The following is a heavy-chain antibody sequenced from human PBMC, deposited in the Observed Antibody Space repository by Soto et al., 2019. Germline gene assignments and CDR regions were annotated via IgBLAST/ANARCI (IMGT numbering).Heavy chain of an antibody. Sequence: SETLSLTCTVSGDSISSYSWSWIRQPPGKGLEWIGNIHYNGNTKYSPSLKSRVTMSVDTSKNHFSLKLISVTTADTAVYFCTRDDYGRNSGDFDYWGPGTLVTVSS. CDR1: GDSISSYS. D-gene: IGHD4-17*01. J-gene: IGHJ4*02. CDR2: IHYNGNT. CDR3: TRDDYGRNSGDFDY. V-gene: IGHV4-59*01.